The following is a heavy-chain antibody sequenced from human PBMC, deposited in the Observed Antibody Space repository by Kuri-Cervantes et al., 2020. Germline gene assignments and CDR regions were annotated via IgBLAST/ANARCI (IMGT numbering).Heavy chain of an antibody. D-gene: IGHD3-3*01. Sequence: ASVKVSCKASGYTFTGYYMHWVRQAPGQGLEWMGWINPNSGGTNYAQKFQGRVTMTTDTSTSTAYMELRSLRSDDTAVYYCARDYDFWRQEIHPLDYWGQGTLVTVSS. CDR2: INPNSGGT. V-gene: IGHV1-2*02. CDR1: GYTFTGYY. CDR3: ARDYDFWRQEIHPLDY. J-gene: IGHJ4*02.